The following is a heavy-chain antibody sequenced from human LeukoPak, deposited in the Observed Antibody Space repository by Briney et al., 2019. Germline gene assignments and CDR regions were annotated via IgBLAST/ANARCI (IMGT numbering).Heavy chain of an antibody. V-gene: IGHV3-30*18. J-gene: IGHJ5*02. CDR2: ISYDGSNK. CDR1: GFPFSSYD. CDR3: AKGQDWFDP. Sequence: GGSLRLSCAASGFPFSSYDMHWVRQAPGKGLEWVAVISYDGSNKYYADSVKGRFTISRDNSKNTLYLQMNSLRAEDTAVYYCAKGQDWFDPWGQGTLVTVSS.